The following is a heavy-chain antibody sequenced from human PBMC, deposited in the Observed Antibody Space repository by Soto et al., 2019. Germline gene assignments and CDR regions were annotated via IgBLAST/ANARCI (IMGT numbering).Heavy chain of an antibody. D-gene: IGHD7-27*01. J-gene: IGHJ4*02. CDR3: ARGWGRIFDY. CDR2: INHSGST. CDR1: GGSFSGYY. Sequence: QVQLQQWGAGLLKPSETLSLTCAVYGGSFSGYYWSWIRQPPGKGLEWIGEINHSGSTNYNPSLKSQVTISEDTSKNQFSLKLSSVTAADTAVYYCARGWGRIFDYWGQGTLVTVSS. V-gene: IGHV4-34*01.